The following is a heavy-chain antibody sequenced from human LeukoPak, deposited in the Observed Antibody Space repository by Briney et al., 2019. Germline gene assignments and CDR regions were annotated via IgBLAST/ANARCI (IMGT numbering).Heavy chain of an antibody. Sequence: PGGSLRLSCAASGFTFSSYSMNWVRQAPGKGLEWVSYISSSSSTIYYADSVKGRFTISRDNAKNSLYLQMNNRRAEDTAVNYGARGAYFRGVYVMDVWGKGTTVTVPS. CDR1: GFTFSSYS. J-gene: IGHJ6*04. D-gene: IGHD3-10*01. CDR2: ISSSSSTI. V-gene: IGHV3-48*01. CDR3: ARGAYFRGVYVMDV.